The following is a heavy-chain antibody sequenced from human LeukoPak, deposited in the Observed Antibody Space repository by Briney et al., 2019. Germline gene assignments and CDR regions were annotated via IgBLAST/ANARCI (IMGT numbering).Heavy chain of an antibody. CDR3: ARQEDGYNYGDIDY. Sequence: GASLQISCQGSGYRFTSYWIGWVRQLPGKGLEWMGIIYPGDSDTRYSPSFQGQVTISADKSISTAYLQWSSLKASDTAMYYCARQEDGYNYGDIDYWGQGTLVTVSS. J-gene: IGHJ4*02. CDR1: GYRFTSYW. D-gene: IGHD5-24*01. CDR2: IYPGDSDT. V-gene: IGHV5-51*01.